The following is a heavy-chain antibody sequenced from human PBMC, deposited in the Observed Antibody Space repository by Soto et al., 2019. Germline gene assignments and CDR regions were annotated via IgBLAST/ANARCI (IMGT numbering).Heavy chain of an antibody. J-gene: IGHJ4*02. D-gene: IGHD6-25*01. V-gene: IGHV1-69*09. CDR1: GIMSSGYG. CDR3: ATMKRARLDS. Sequence: QEQVVQSGPAMKEPGSSMKVSCRASGIMSSGYGFSWVRQAPGQGLEWVGMINPILDSTHYAQNLQGRVCLSVDKSRHTAHLEVTSLRLEDTAIYFCATMKRARLDSWGRGTVVTVSS. CDR2: INPILDST.